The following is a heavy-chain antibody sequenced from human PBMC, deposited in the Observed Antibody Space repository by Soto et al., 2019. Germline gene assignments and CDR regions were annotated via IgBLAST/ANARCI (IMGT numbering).Heavy chain of an antibody. CDR2: ISSISYI. Sequence: PGGSLRLSGSASVFTVGRSSMNGVRQAPGKGLEWVSSISSISYIYYADSGKGRFTISRDNAKNSLYLQMNSLRAEDTAVYYFAREITIFGVVSRYYYYGMDVWGQGTTVTVSS. V-gene: IGHV3-21*01. D-gene: IGHD3-3*01. J-gene: IGHJ6*02. CDR3: AREITIFGVVSRYYYYGMDV. CDR1: VFTVGRSS.